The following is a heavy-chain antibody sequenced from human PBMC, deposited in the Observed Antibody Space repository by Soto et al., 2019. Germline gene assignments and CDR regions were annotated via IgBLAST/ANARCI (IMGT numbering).Heavy chain of an antibody. V-gene: IGHV4-30-4*01. Sequence: SETLSLTCTVSGGSISSGDYYWSWIRQPPGKGPEWIWYIYYSGSTYYNPSLKSRVTISVDTSKNQFSLKLSSVTAADTAVYSCARGGRYSSSWYYFDYWGQGTLVTVSS. CDR2: IYYSGST. D-gene: IGHD6-13*01. CDR1: GGSISSGDYY. CDR3: ARGGRYSSSWYYFDY. J-gene: IGHJ4*02.